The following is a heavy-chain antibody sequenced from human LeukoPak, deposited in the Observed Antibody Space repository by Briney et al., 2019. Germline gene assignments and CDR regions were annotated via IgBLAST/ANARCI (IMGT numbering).Heavy chain of an antibody. CDR2: ISSSGVTI. D-gene: IGHD5-12*01. CDR1: AFTFSSYW. Sequence: PGGSLRLSCAASAFTFSSYWMNWVRQAPGKGLEWISYISSSGVTIYYADSVKGRFTISRDNAKNSLNLQLNSLRPEDTAVYYCAREAYSGYDFYFDYWGQGTLVTVSS. V-gene: IGHV3-48*04. CDR3: AREAYSGYDFYFDY. J-gene: IGHJ4*02.